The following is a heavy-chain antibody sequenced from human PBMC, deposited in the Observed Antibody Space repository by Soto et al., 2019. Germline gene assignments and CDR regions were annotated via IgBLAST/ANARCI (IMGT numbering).Heavy chain of an antibody. V-gene: IGHV3-15*01. D-gene: IGHD4-17*01. Sequence: PGGSLRLSCAASGITFTNAWMSWVRQAPGKGLEWVGRIKSKTDGGTTDYAAPVRGRFTISRDDSSNTLYLQMNSLKTEDTAVYYCTTQTLTTVTFFDYWGQGALVTVSS. CDR2: IKSKTDGGTT. J-gene: IGHJ4*02. CDR3: TTQTLTTVTFFDY. CDR1: GITFTNAW.